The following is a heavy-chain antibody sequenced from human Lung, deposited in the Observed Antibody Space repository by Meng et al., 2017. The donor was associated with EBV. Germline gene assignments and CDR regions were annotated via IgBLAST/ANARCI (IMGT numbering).Heavy chain of an antibody. D-gene: IGHD5-12*01. J-gene: IGHJ4*02. V-gene: IGHV1-69*06. CDR1: GESFDSFV. Sequence: QVQLVHAGAAVRDLGSSFMFSGKASGESFDSFVISWVRQAPGQGLEWMGGIIPVFGETNYAQKFQGRVTFIADNSTSTGYMELSSLKSDDTAVYYCGSRRGYTGHIIDSWGQGTLVTVSS. CDR2: IIPVFGET. CDR3: GSRRGYTGHIIDS.